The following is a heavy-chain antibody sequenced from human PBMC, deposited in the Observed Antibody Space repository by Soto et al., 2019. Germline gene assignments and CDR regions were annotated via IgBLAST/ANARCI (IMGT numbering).Heavy chain of an antibody. CDR1: GGSISSYY. J-gene: IGHJ6*02. CDR3: AREAYCSGGSCYEHPTYYYYGMDV. V-gene: IGHV4-59*01. CDR2: IYYGGST. Sequence: PSETLSLTCTVSGGSISSYYWGWVRQPPGKGLEWIGYIYYGGSTNYNPSLKSRVTISVDTSKNQFSLKLSSVTAADTAVYYCAREAYCSGGSCYEHPTYYYYGMDVWGQGTTVTVSS. D-gene: IGHD2-15*01.